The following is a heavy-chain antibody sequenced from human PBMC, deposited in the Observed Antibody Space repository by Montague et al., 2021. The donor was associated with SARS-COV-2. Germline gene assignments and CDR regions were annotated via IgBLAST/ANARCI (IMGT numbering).Heavy chain of an antibody. CDR3: AREKKEVQMDY. V-gene: IGHV3-33*01. D-gene: IGHD5-24*01. CDR2: IWYDGSNS. CDR1: GFSFSDYA. J-gene: IGHJ4*02. Sequence: SLRLSCAASGFSFSDYAMHWVRQAPGLALEWVAVIWYDGSNSYYAGSVKGRFTISRDNSKNAVYLQMNSLTADDTAIYYCAREKKEVQMDYWGLGILVTVSS.